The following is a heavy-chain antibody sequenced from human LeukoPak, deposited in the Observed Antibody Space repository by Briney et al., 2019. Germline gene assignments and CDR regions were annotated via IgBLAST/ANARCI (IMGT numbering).Heavy chain of an antibody. CDR3: ANSGGRKNWFDP. D-gene: IGHD6-19*01. CDR2: IIPIFGTA. Sequence: SVKVSCKASGGTFSSYAISWVRQAPGQGLEWMGGIIPIFGTANYAQKFQGSVTITADESTSTAYMELSSLRSEDTAVYYCANSGGRKNWFDPWGQGTLVTVSS. CDR1: GGTFSSYA. V-gene: IGHV1-69*13. J-gene: IGHJ5*02.